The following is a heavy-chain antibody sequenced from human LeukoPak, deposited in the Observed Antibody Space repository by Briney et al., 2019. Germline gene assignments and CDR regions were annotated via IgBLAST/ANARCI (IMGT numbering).Heavy chain of an antibody. J-gene: IGHJ4*02. CDR3: VRRGPNNSGLGY. CDR2: ITSTSTYI. V-gene: IGHV3-21*01. D-gene: IGHD5-12*01. Sequence: GGSLRLSCAASGFTFSSYTFNWVRQAPGKGLEWVASITSTSTYIYYADSVQGRFPVSRDNAKNSLYQQLNSLRAEDTAVFYCVRRGPNNSGLGYWGQGTLVTVSS. CDR1: GFTFSSYT.